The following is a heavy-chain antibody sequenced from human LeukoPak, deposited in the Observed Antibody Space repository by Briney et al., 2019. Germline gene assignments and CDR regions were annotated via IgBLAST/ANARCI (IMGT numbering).Heavy chain of an antibody. CDR1: GYTFTGYY. Sequence: TSVKVSCKAFGYTFTGYYMHWVRQAPGQGLEWMGCINPNSGGTNYAQKFQGRVTMTRDTSISTPYMELSRLTSDDTAVYYCARGNDFWSGLYWFDPWGQGTLVTVSS. D-gene: IGHD3-3*01. CDR3: ARGNDFWSGLYWFDP. CDR2: INPNSGGT. V-gene: IGHV1-2*02. J-gene: IGHJ5*02.